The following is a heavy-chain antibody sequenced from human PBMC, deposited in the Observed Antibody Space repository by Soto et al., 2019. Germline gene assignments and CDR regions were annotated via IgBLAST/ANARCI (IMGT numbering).Heavy chain of an antibody. J-gene: IGHJ5*02. Sequence: SETLSLTCTVSGGSISSYYWSWIRQPAGKGLEWIGRIYTSGSTNYNPSLKSRVTMSVDTSKNQFSLKLSSVTAADTAVYYCARGPDHRYCSSTSCHYPGGDWFDPWGQGTLVTVSS. D-gene: IGHD2-2*01. CDR1: GGSISSYY. CDR3: ARGPDHRYCSSTSCHYPGGDWFDP. CDR2: IYTSGST. V-gene: IGHV4-4*07.